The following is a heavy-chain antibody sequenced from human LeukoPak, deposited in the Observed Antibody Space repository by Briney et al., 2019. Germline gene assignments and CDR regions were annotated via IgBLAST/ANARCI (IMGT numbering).Heavy chain of an antibody. CDR3: ARGWRYGGLHFDY. Sequence: PGGSLRLSCAASGFTFSSHWMSWVRQAPGKGLEWVSYISESGSTKYYADSVRGRFTISRDNAKNSLYLQMNSLSAEDTAVYYCARGWRYGGLHFDYWGQGTLVTVSS. V-gene: IGHV3-48*04. CDR1: GFTFSSHW. D-gene: IGHD5-12*01. CDR2: ISESGSTK. J-gene: IGHJ4*02.